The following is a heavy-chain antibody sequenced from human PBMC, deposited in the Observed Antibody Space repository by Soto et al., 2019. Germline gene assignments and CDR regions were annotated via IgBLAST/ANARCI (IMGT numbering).Heavy chain of an antibody. D-gene: IGHD3-22*01. CDR1: GASITREYFY. V-gene: IGHV4-31*03. Sequence: PSETLSLTCTVSGASITREYFYCGWIRQHLGKGLEWIGYMYHSGNTYYNPSLRSRLTISLDTSKNQFSLKLTSVTAADTAVYYCVKYYYDSSGLNWFDPWGPGTLVTVSS. CDR3: VKYYYDSSGLNWFDP. CDR2: MYHSGNT. J-gene: IGHJ5*02.